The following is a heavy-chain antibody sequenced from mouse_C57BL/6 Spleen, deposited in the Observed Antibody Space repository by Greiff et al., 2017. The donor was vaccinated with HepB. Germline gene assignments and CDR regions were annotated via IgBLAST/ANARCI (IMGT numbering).Heavy chain of an antibody. Sequence: QVQLQQPGAELVRPGSSVKLSCKASGYTFTSYWMDWVKQRPGQGLEWIGNIYPSDSETHYNQKFKDKATLTVDKSSSTAYMQLSSLTSEDSAVYYCARWGERRGDYWGQGTTLTVSS. V-gene: IGHV1-61*01. CDR2: IYPSDSET. D-gene: IGHD2-12*01. CDR1: GYTFTSYW. J-gene: IGHJ2*01. CDR3: ARWGERRGDY.